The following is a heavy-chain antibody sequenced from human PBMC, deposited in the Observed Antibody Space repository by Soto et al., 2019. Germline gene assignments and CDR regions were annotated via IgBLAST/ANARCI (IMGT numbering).Heavy chain of an antibody. V-gene: IGHV3-23*01. J-gene: IGHJ6*02. Sequence: HPGGSLRLSCAASGFTFNSYAMSWVRQAPGKGLKWVSAISGSGGSTYYADSVKGRFTISRDNSKNTLYLQMNSLRAEDTAVYYCAKNNDFWSGSVDVWGQGTTVTVSS. CDR1: GFTFNSYA. D-gene: IGHD3-3*01. CDR2: ISGSGGST. CDR3: AKNNDFWSGSVDV.